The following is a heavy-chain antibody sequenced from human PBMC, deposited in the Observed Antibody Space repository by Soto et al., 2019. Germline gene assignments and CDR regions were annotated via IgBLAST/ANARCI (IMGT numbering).Heavy chain of an antibody. CDR3: ASSVLVTSTMNYFDL. V-gene: IGHV5-51*01. CDR1: GYSFSNSW. Sequence: PGESLKISCQASGYSFSNSWIAWGRQMPGEGLEWLGIIYPDDSVTRYSPSFLGQVTISADKSIKTTYLQWSSLKASDTAIYFCASSVLVTSTMNYFDLWGQGTLFTVSS. D-gene: IGHD2-8*02. CDR2: IYPDDSVT. J-gene: IGHJ4*02.